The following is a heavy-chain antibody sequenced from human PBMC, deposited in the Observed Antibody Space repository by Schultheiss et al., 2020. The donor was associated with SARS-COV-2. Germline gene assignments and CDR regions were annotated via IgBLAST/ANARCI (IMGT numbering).Heavy chain of an antibody. CDR3: ARDRSSSWYLQGWFDP. CDR1: GYTFTGYY. J-gene: IGHJ5*02. CDR2: MNPNSGNT. D-gene: IGHD6-13*01. Sequence: ASVKVSCKASGYTFTGYYMHWVRQATGQGLEWMGWMNPNSGNTGYAQKFQGRVTMTRNTSISTAYMELSSLRAEDTAVYYCARDRSSSWYLQGWFDPWGQGTLVTVSS. V-gene: IGHV1-8*02.